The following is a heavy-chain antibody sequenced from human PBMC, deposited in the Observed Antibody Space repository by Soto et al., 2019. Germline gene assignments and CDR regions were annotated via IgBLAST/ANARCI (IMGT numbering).Heavy chain of an antibody. V-gene: IGHV4-4*02. CDR1: SGSISNNNW. CDR2: VFHSGST. J-gene: IGHJ4*02. Sequence: QVQLQESGPGLVKPSGTLSLTCAGFSGSISNNNWWSWVRQPPGKGLEWFGEVFHSGSTNYNPALKSRVAISVDKSKTQFSLNVSSVTAADTAVYFCARLRPAASHLDYWGQGTLVTVSS. CDR3: ARLRPAASHLDY. D-gene: IGHD2-2*01.